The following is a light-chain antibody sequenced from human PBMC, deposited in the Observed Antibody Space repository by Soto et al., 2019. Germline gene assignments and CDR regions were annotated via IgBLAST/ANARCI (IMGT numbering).Light chain of an antibody. CDR3: QQYGSS. Sequence: EIVLTQSPDTLSLSPGERATFSCRASPTSSRSYIAWYQKKAGQAPRLLIYGASTRATGIPDRITGSGSGTDFTLTISRLEPDDSAVYYCQQYGSSFGQGTKLEIK. V-gene: IGKV3-20*01. CDR1: PTSSRSY. CDR2: GAS. J-gene: IGKJ2*01.